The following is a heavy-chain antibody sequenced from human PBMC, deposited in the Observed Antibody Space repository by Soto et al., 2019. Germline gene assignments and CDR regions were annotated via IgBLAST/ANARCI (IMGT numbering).Heavy chain of an antibody. J-gene: IGHJ5*02. D-gene: IGHD2-15*01. CDR3: ARGRGGYCSGGTCYRLLDP. CDR1: GYTFTNYE. V-gene: IGHV1-8*01. Sequence: QEQLVQSGAEVNKPGASVKVSCKASGYTFTNYETIWVRQATGQGLEWMGWMNPNSGDTVYAQNFQGRVTLTRDTSISTAYMELSSLRYEDTAVYYCARGRGGYCSGGTCYRLLDPWGQGTLVTVSS. CDR2: MNPNSGDT.